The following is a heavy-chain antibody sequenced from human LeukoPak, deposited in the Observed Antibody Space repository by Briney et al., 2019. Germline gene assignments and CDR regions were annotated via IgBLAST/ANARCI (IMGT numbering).Heavy chain of an antibody. CDR1: ELTLSESG. CDR2: MRYDGSNK. Sequence: GGLLRLSPADRELTLSESGMHWVRQAPGKGLEWVAFMRYDGSNKYYADSVKGLFTISRDNPKNTLYLKMNSLRVEDTAVYYCGSRTGAIWGQGTMVTVSS. CDR3: GSRTGAI. D-gene: IGHD7-27*01. J-gene: IGHJ3*02. V-gene: IGHV3-30*02.